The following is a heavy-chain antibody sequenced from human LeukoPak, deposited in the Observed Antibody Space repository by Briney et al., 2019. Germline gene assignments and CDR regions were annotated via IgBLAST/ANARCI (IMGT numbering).Heavy chain of an antibody. CDR2: INDSGGST. CDR1: GFTFSSYA. CDR3: ARGPSGYSYGYWLPFDY. Sequence: GGSLRLSCAASGFTFSSYAMNWVRQAPGKGLEWVSVINDSGGSTQYADSVKGRFTISRDNSKNTLYLQMNSLRGEDTAVYYCARGPSGYSYGYWLPFDYWGQGTLVTVSS. J-gene: IGHJ4*02. V-gene: IGHV3-23*01. D-gene: IGHD5-18*01.